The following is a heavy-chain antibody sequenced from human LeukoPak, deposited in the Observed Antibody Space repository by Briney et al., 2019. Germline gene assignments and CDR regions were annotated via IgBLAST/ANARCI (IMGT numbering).Heavy chain of an antibody. CDR3: AKIGIKGGIAVAGTVDY. V-gene: IGHV3-23*01. CDR2: ISGSGST. Sequence: GGSLRLSCAASGFTFSSYAMSWVRQAPGKGLEWVSAISGSGSTNYADSVKGRFTISRDNSKNTLYLQMNSLRAEDTAVYYCAKIGIKGGIAVAGTVDYWGQGTLVTVSS. J-gene: IGHJ4*02. CDR1: GFTFSSYA. D-gene: IGHD6-19*01.